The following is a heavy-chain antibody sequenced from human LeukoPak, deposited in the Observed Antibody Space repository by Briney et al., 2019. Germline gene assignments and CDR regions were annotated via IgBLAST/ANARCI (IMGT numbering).Heavy chain of an antibody. D-gene: IGHD6-19*01. CDR1: GGTFSSYA. CDR3: ARVAGLSSGWQKHYYYMDV. J-gene: IGHJ6*03. Sequence: GASVKVSCKASGGTFSSYAISWVRQAPGQGLEWMGGIIPIFGTANYAQKFRGRVTITTDESTSTAYMELSSLRSEDTAVYYCARVAGLSSGWQKHYYYMDVWGKGTTVTVSS. V-gene: IGHV1-69*05. CDR2: IIPIFGTA.